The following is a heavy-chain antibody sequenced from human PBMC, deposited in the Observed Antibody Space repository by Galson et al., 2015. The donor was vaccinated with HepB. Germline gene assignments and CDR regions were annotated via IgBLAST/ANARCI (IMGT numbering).Heavy chain of an antibody. D-gene: IGHD1-26*01. CDR3: AKCGRWGIVGARAYYYYGMDV. Sequence: SLRLSCAASGFTFSSYSMHWVRQAPGKGLEWVASISSSRSYIYYADSVKGRFTISRDNSKNTLYLQMNSLRAEDTAVYYCAKCGRWGIVGARAYYYYGMDVWGKGTTVTVSS. CDR1: GFTFSSYS. V-gene: IGHV3-21*01. J-gene: IGHJ6*04. CDR2: ISSSRSYI.